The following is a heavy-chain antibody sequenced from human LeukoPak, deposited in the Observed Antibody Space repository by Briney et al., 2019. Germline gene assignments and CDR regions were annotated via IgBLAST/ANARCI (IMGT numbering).Heavy chain of an antibody. Sequence: SETLSLTCTVSGGSISSYYWSWIRQPPGKGLEWIGYIYYSGSTNYNPSLKSRVTISVDTSKNQFSLKLSSVTAADTAVYYCARLEGYYYGDWFDPWGQGTLVTVSS. J-gene: IGHJ5*02. D-gene: IGHD5-24*01. CDR2: IYYSGST. CDR3: ARLEGYYYGDWFDP. CDR1: GGSISSYY. V-gene: IGHV4-59*01.